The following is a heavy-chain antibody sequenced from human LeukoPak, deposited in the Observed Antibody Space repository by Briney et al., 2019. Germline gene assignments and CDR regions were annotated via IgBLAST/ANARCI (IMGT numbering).Heavy chain of an antibody. CDR2: FYYSGST. J-gene: IGHJ3*02. V-gene: IGHV4-59*01. Sequence: PSETLSLTCTVSGGSISSYYWSWIRQPPGKGLEWIGYFYYSGSTNYNPSLKSRVTLSVDTSKNQFSLNLSSVTAADTAVYYCARLSLFTPPGAFDIWGPGTMVTVSS. CDR3: ARLSLFTPPGAFDI. CDR1: GGSISSYY. D-gene: IGHD2/OR15-2a*01.